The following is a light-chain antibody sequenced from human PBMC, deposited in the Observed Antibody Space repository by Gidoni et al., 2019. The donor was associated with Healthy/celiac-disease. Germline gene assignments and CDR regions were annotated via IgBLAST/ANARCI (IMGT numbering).Light chain of an antibody. J-gene: IGKJ5*01. V-gene: IGKV3-20*01. CDR3: QQYGSSPPIT. Sequence: EIVFTQSPGTLSLSPGERATLSCRASQSVSSSYLAWYQQKPGQAPRLLIYGASSRATGIPDRFSGSGSGTDFTLTISRLEPEDFAVYYCQQYGSSPPITFGQXTRLEIK. CDR1: QSVSSSY. CDR2: GAS.